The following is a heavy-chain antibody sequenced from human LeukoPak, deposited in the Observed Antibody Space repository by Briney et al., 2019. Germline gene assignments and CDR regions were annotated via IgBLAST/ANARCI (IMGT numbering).Heavy chain of an antibody. J-gene: IGHJ3*02. CDR1: GASIGSYY. Sequence: SETLSLTCTVSGASIGSYYWSWIRQSPGKGLEWVGRIYTSGSTNYNPSLKSRVTMSVDTSKNQFSLKLSSVTAADTAVYYCAREVRYYDSSGYYSDAFDIWGQGTMVTVSS. CDR3: AREVRYYDSSGYYSDAFDI. V-gene: IGHV4-4*07. D-gene: IGHD3-22*01. CDR2: IYTSGST.